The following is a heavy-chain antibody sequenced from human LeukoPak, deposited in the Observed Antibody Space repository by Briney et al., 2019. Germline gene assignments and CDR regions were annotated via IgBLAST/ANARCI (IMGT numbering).Heavy chain of an antibody. CDR1: GFTFDDYA. CDR3: AKGVGNY. J-gene: IGHJ4*02. V-gene: IGHV3-9*01. D-gene: IGHD1-26*01. CDR2: ISWNSGSI. Sequence: GGSLRLSCAASGFTFDDYAMHWVRQAPGKGLEWVSGISWNSGSIGYADSVKGRFTISRDNAKNSLYLQMNSLRAEDTALYYCAKGVGNYWGQGTLVTVSS.